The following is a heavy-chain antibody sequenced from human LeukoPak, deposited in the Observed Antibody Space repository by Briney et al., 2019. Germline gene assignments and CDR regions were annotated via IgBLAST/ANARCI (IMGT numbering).Heavy chain of an antibody. CDR3: ARGGGRYCTNGVCSAIYYFDY. Sequence: SETLSLTCAVYGGSFSGYYWSWIRQPPGKGLEWIGEINHSGSTNYNPSLKSRVTISVDTSKNQFSLKLSSVTAADTAVYYCARGGGRYCTNGVCSAIYYFDYWGQGTLVTVSS. CDR2: INHSGST. D-gene: IGHD2-8*01. J-gene: IGHJ4*02. V-gene: IGHV4-34*01. CDR1: GGSFSGYY.